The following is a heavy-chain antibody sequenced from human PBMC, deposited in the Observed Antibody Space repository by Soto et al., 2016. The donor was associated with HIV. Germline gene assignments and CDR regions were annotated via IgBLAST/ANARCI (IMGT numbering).Heavy chain of an antibody. CDR2: ISWNSGNI. J-gene: IGHJ4*02. CDR3: SKRTISGWYYFDY. Sequence: EVQLVESGGGLVQPGRSLRLSCAASGFSFDEYAMHWVRQVPGKGLEWVSGISWNSGNIGYADSVKGRFTISRDNAKNSLVLQMNSXRPEDTAFYYCSKRTISGWYYFDYWGQGTLVTVSS. V-gene: IGHV3-9*01. D-gene: IGHD6-19*01. CDR1: GFSFDEYA.